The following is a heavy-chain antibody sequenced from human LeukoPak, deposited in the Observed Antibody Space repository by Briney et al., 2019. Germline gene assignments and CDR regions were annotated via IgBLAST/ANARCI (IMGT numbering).Heavy chain of an antibody. CDR2: INHSGST. J-gene: IGHJ6*02. V-gene: IGHV4-34*01. CDR3: ARGHCTNGVCYPSYGMDV. D-gene: IGHD2-8*01. Sequence: SETLSLTCAVCGGSFSGYYWSWIRQPPGKGLEWIGEINHSGSTNYNPSLKSRVTISVDTSKNQFSLKLSSVTAADTAVYYCARGHCTNGVCYPSYGMDVWGQGTTVTVSS. CDR1: GGSFSGYY.